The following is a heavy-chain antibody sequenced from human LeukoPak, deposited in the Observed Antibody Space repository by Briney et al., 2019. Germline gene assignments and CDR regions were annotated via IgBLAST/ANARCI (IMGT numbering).Heavy chain of an antibody. Sequence: GGSLSLSCAASGFTFSSYSMNWVRQAPGKGLEWVSSISSSSSYIYYADSVKGRFTISRDNAKNSLYLQMNSLRAEDTAVYYCARDCTNGVCYNWFDPWGQGTRVTVSS. CDR3: ARDCTNGVCYNWFDP. V-gene: IGHV3-21*01. CDR1: GFTFSSYS. D-gene: IGHD2-8*01. CDR2: ISSSSSYI. J-gene: IGHJ5*02.